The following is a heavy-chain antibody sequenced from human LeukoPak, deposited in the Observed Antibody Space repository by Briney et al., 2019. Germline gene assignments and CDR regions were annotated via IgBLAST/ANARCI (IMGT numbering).Heavy chain of an antibody. V-gene: IGHV3-48*01. CDR3: ARETAIVGATPFDY. CDR2: ISSSSSTI. D-gene: IGHD1-26*01. Sequence: GGSLRLSCATSGFTFRSYGMNWVRQAPGKGLEWVSYISSSSSTIYYADSVKGRFTISRDNAKNSLYLQMNSLRAEDTAVYYCARETAIVGATPFDYWGQGTLVTVSS. CDR1: GFTFRSYG. J-gene: IGHJ4*02.